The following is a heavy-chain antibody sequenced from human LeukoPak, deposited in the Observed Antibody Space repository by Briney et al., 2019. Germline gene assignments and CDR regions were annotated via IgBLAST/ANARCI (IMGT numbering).Heavy chain of an antibody. CDR3: ARESGYSGYDNLLDY. CDR1: GFTFSNYW. Sequence: PGGSLRLSCAASGFTFSNYWMSWVRQAPGKGLEWVANIKEDGSDKYYVDSVKGRFIISRDNVKNSLYLQMNSLRAEDTAVYYCARESGYSGYDNLLDYWGQGTLVTVSS. V-gene: IGHV3-7*01. CDR2: IKEDGSDK. D-gene: IGHD5-12*01. J-gene: IGHJ4*02.